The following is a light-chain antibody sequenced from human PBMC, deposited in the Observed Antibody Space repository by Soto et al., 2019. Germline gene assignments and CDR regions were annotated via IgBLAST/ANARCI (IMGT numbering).Light chain of an antibody. J-gene: IGKJ1*01. CDR3: QQYYHWPRT. CDR2: AAS. Sequence: ELVLTQSPCTMSISQGERDTLSCRASESVSSNLAWFQHKPGQAPRLLIYAASTKATGVPARFTGSGSRTDFNLTITSLQSEDFAVYYCQQYYHWPRTFGQGTKVDIK. V-gene: IGKV3-15*01. CDR1: ESVSSN.